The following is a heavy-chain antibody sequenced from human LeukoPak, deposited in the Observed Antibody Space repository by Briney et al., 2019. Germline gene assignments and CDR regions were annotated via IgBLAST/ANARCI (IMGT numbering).Heavy chain of an antibody. J-gene: IGHJ5*02. Sequence: PSETLSLTCTVSGGSISSYYWSWIRQPPGKGLEWIGYIYYSGSTNYNPSLKSRVTISVDTSKNQFSLKLSSVTAADTAVYYCARVVGSLLWFGELFNNWFDPWGQGTLVTVSS. CDR2: IYYSGST. CDR3: ARVVGSLLWFGELFNNWFDP. CDR1: GGSISSYY. D-gene: IGHD3-10*01. V-gene: IGHV4-59*01.